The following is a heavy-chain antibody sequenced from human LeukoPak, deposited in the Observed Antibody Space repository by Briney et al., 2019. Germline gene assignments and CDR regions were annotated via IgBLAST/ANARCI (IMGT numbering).Heavy chain of an antibody. CDR3: ARGGPPAFWSCPPDRYFYYLDV. V-gene: IGHV1-46*01. CDR2: INPSGGST. CDR1: GYTFTSYY. J-gene: IGHJ6*03. D-gene: IGHD3-3*01. Sequence: ASVKVSCKASGYTFTSYYMHWVRQAPGQGLEWMGIINPSGGSTSYAQKFQGRVTMTRDTSASTVYMELSSLRSEDTAVYYCARGGPPAFWSCPPDRYFYYLDVLGKGTTVTVSS.